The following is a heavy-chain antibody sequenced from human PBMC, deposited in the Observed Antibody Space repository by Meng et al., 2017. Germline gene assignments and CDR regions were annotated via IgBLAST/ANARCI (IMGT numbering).Heavy chain of an antibody. J-gene: IGHJ4*02. CDR1: GYTFPDYW. CDR3: ARDEDISAAGKLFGDY. V-gene: IGHV1-2*06. D-gene: IGHD6-13*01. Sequence: QVQLVHSGAGVTKPGASVTVSCKASGYTFPDYWLHWVRRAPGHGLEWMGRINPKSGDTHYAQRFQGRVTMTGDTSISTAYMELSGLRSDDTAMYYCARDEDISAAGKLFGDYWGQGTLVTVSS. CDR2: INPKSGDT.